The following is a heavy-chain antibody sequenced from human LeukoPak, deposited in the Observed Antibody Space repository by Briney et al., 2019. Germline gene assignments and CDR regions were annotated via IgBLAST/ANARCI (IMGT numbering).Heavy chain of an antibody. CDR2: INSDGSST. V-gene: IGHV3-74*01. CDR1: GFTFSSYW. CDR3: ARVTTAVSFDS. J-gene: IGHJ4*02. D-gene: IGHD4-23*01. Sequence: GGSLRLSCAASGFTFSSYWMHWVRQAPGKGLVWVSRINSDGSSTSYADSVKGRFTISRDNAKNSLYLQMNSLRAEDTAVYYCARVTTAVSFDSWGQGTLVSVSS.